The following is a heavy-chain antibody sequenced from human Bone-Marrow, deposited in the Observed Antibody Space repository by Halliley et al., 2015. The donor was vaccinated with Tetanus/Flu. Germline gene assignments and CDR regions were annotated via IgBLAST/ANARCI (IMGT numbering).Heavy chain of an antibody. D-gene: IGHD7-27*01. CDR2: VRTKTEGGTT. Sequence: SLRLSCAASGFGFSDTYTSWVRQAPGKGLEWVGRVRTKTEGGTTDYAAPGKGRFTISRDDSESTLYLQMNSLKTEDTAVYYCTTRWGIWGQGTMVTVSS. CDR1: GFGFSDTY. J-gene: IGHJ3*02. V-gene: IGHV3-15*01. CDR3: TTRWGI.